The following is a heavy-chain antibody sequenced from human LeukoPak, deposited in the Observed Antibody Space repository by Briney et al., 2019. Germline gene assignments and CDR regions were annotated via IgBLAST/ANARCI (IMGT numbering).Heavy chain of an antibody. CDR2: ISGSGGST. J-gene: IGHJ4*02. CDR1: GFTFSSYA. V-gene: IGHV3-23*01. CDR3: ARVTNGGWYFDY. Sequence: GGSLRLSCAASGFTFSSYAMSWVRQAPGKGLEWVSAISGSGGSTYYADSVKGRFTISRDNSKKTLYLQMNSLRAEDTAVYYCARVTNGGWYFDYWGQGTLVTVSS. D-gene: IGHD6-19*01.